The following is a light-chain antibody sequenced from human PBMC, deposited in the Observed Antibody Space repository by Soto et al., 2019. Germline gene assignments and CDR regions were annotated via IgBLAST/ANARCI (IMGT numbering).Light chain of an antibody. V-gene: IGLV2-11*01. Sequence: QSALTQPRSVSGSPGQSVTISCSGTSSDVGGYNYVSWYQLHPGNPPKLMIYNVSKRPSGVPDRFSGSKSANTASMTISGLQAEDEADYYCCSYAGSYAHVFGTGTKLTVL. CDR2: NVS. CDR1: SSDVGGYNY. J-gene: IGLJ1*01. CDR3: CSYAGSYAHV.